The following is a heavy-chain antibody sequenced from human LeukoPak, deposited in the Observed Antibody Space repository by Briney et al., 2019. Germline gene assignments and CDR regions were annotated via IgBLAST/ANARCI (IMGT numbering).Heavy chain of an antibody. CDR3: ARQSVLMVYARDY. J-gene: IGHJ4*02. Sequence: SETLSLXCTVSGGSISSSSYYWGWIRQPPGKGLEWIGSIYYSGSTYYNPSLKSRVTISVDTSKNQFSLKLSSVTAADTAVYYCARQSVLMVYARDYWGQGTLVTVSS. D-gene: IGHD2-8*01. CDR2: IYYSGST. V-gene: IGHV4-39*01. CDR1: GGSISSSSYY.